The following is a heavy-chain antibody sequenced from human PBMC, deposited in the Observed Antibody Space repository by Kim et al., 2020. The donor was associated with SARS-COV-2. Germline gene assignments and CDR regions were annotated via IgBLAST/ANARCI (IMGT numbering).Heavy chain of an antibody. J-gene: IGHJ6*02. CDR2: ISWNSGSI. D-gene: IGHD6-19*01. CDR1: GFTFGDYA. CDR3: AKDMAAAGPGGIAVAGTYYYYSGMDV. V-gene: IGHV3-9*01. Sequence: GGSLRLSCAASGFTFGDYAMHWVRQAPGKGLEWVSGISWNSGSIGYADSVKGRFTISRDNAKNSLYLQMNSLRAEDTALYYCAKDMAAAGPGGIAVAGTYYYYSGMDVWGQGTTVTVSS.